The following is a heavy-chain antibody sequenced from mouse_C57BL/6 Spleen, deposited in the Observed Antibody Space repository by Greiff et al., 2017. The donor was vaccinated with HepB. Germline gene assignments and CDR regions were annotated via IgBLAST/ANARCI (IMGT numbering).Heavy chain of an antibody. V-gene: IGHV1-82*01. J-gene: IGHJ2*01. CDR3: ARSYDGYYEGFDY. D-gene: IGHD2-3*01. Sequence: VQLQQSGPELVKPGASVKISCKASGYAFSSSWMNWVKQRPGKGLEWIGRIYPGDGDTNYNGKFKGKATLTADKSSSTAYMQLSSLTSEDSAVYFCARSYDGYYEGFDYWGQGTTLTVSS. CDR2: IYPGDGDT. CDR1: GYAFSSSW.